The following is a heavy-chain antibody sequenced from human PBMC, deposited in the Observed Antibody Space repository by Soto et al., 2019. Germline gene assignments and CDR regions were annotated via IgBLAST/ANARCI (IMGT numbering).Heavy chain of an antibody. J-gene: IGHJ4*02. D-gene: IGHD7-27*01. CDR1: GFTFSSYA. Sequence: GGSLRLSCAASGFTFSSYAMSWVRQAPEKGLEWVSAISGSGGSTYYADSVKGRFTISRDNSKNTLYLQMNSLRAEDTAVYYCAKDPERVPTGNYWGQGTLVTVSS. V-gene: IGHV3-23*01. CDR2: ISGSGGST. CDR3: AKDPERVPTGNY.